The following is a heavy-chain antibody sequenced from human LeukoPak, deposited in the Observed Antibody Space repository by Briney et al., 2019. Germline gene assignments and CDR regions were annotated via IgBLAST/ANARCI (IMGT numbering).Heavy chain of an antibody. CDR3: ARVKWYQLLRESWYWSGMDV. J-gene: IGHJ6*02. CDR2: INPNSGGT. CDR1: GYSFTGYY. Sequence: GASVTVSCKASGYSFTGYYIHWVRQAPGQGLEWMGWINPNSGGTDYAQKFQGRVTMTRATSISTAYTELSRLRSDDTAVYYCARVKWYQLLRESWYWSGMDVWGQGTTVTVSS. V-gene: IGHV1-2*02. D-gene: IGHD2-2*01.